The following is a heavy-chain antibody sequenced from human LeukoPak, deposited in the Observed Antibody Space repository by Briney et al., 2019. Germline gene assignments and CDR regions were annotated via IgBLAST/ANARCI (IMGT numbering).Heavy chain of an antibody. Sequence: GGSQRLSCAASGFTVSTSYMSWVRQAPGKGLEWVSVIYSGGRTYYAESVKGRFSISRDIFKNSLFLQMNSLRAEDSAVYYCAREGPSSGSYDSWGQGTLVTVSS. V-gene: IGHV3-66*01. D-gene: IGHD1-26*01. J-gene: IGHJ5*01. CDR2: IYSGGRT. CDR3: AREGPSSGSYDS. CDR1: GFTVSTSY.